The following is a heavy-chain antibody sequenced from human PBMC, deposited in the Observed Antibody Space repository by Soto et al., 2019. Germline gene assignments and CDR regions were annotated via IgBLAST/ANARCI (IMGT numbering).Heavy chain of an antibody. V-gene: IGHV5-10-1*01. J-gene: IGHJ5*02. D-gene: IGHD6-6*01. CDR3: ARQYSSSAPLDP. CDR1: GYSFTSYW. Sequence: PGESLKISCKGSGYSFTSYWISWVRQMPGKGLEWMGRIDPSDSYTNYSPSFQGHVTISADKSISTAYLQWRSLKASDTAMYYCARQYSSSAPLDPWGQGTLVTVSS. CDR2: IDPSDSYT.